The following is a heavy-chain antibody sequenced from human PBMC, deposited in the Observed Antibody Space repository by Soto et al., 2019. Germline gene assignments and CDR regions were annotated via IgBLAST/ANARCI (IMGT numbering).Heavy chain of an antibody. Sequence: SETLSLTCAVYGGSFSGYYWSWIRQPPGKGLEWIGETNHSGSTNYNPSLKSRVTISVDTSKNQFSLKLSSVTAADTAVYYCARAPPYYDFWSGYYTDYYYGMDVWGQGTTVTVSS. J-gene: IGHJ6*02. V-gene: IGHV4-34*01. CDR1: GGSFSGYY. CDR2: TNHSGST. D-gene: IGHD3-3*01. CDR3: ARAPPYYDFWSGYYTDYYYGMDV.